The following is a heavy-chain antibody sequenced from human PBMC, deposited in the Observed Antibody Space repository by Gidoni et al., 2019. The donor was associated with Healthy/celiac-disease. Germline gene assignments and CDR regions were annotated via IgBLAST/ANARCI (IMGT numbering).Heavy chain of an antibody. J-gene: IGHJ3*02. CDR2: ISSSSSYI. D-gene: IGHD3-10*01. V-gene: IGHV3-21*01. CDR3: ARDPVVSAYGGNSGVNAFDI. Sequence: EVQLVESGGGLVKPGGSLRLSCAASGFTFSSYSMNWVRQAPGKGLEWVSSISSSSSYIYYADSVKGRFTISRDNAKNSLYLQMNSLRAEDTAVYYCARDPVVSAYGGNSGVNAFDIWGQGTMVTVSS. CDR1: GFTFSSYS.